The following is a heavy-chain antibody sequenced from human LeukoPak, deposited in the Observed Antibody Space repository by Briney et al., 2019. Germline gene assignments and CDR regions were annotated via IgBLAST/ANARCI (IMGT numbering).Heavy chain of an antibody. CDR2: ISGSGGST. D-gene: IGHD6-19*01. CDR3: AKDPDYSSGWPHYFDY. V-gene: IGHV3-23*01. J-gene: IGHJ4*02. Sequence: GGSLRLSCAASGFTFSTYAMGWVRQAPGKGLEWVSGISGSGGSTYYADSVKGRFTMSRDNSKKTLYLHMNSLRAADTAVYYCAKDPDYSSGWPHYFDYWGQGAVVTVSS. CDR1: GFTFSTYA.